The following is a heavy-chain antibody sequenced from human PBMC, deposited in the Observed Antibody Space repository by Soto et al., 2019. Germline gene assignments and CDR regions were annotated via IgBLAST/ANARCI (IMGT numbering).Heavy chain of an antibody. Sequence: TLSLTCTVSGGSISSYYWSWIRQPPGKGLEWIGYIYYSGSTNYNPSLKSRVTISVDTSKNQFSLKLSSVTAPDTAGYYCSRAQLGYWGYDDPQIGYWGQGTLVTVTS. CDR2: IYYSGST. J-gene: IGHJ4*02. CDR3: SRAQLGYWGYDDPQIGY. CDR1: GGSISSYY. V-gene: IGHV4-59*01. D-gene: IGHD5-12*01.